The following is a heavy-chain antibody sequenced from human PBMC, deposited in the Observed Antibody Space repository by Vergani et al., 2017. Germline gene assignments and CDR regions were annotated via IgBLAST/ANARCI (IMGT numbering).Heavy chain of an antibody. V-gene: IGHV5-51*01. J-gene: IGHJ3*02. CDR1: GYSFTSYW. D-gene: IGHD2-2*01. CDR3: ARRDIVVGPAATARGAFDI. CDR2: IYPGDSDT. Sequence: EVQLVQSGAEVKKPGESLKISCKGSGYSFTSYWIGWVRQMPGKGLEWMGIIYPGDSDTRYSPSFQGQVTISADKSISTAYLQWSSLKASDTAMYYCARRDIVVGPAATARGAFDIWGQGTMVTVSS.